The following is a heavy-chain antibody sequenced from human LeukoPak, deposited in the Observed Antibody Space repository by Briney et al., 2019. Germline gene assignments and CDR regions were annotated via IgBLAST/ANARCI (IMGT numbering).Heavy chain of an antibody. Sequence: SETLPLTCTVSGASISSYYWSWIRQPAGKGLEWIGRVYSSGTTTYNPSLKSRVTMSEDTSKNQFSLKLRSVTAADTAVYYCARDPNGYNWFDSWGQGTQVTVST. V-gene: IGHV4-4*07. J-gene: IGHJ5*01. CDR1: GASISSYY. CDR3: ARDPNGYNWFDS. D-gene: IGHD1-1*01. CDR2: VYSSGTT.